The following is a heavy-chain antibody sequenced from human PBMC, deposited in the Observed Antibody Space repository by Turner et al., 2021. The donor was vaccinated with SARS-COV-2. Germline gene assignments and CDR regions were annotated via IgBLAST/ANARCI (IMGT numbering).Heavy chain of an antibody. CDR1: GITFTASN. D-gene: IGHD1-26*01. V-gene: IGHV3-30-3*01. Sequence: QVQLVASGGGVVQPGRSLRLSCVVSGITFTASNFHWVRQAPGKGLEWMAVISYDGSGTYYADSVKGRFTVSRDNSKNMVYFQMDSLRAEDTAVYYCVTGSYFRELAYWGQGTLVTVSS. CDR2: ISYDGSGT. CDR3: VTGSYFRELAY. J-gene: IGHJ4*02.